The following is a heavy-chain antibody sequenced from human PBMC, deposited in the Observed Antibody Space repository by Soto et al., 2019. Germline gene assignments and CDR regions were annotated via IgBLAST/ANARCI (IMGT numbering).Heavy chain of an antibody. CDR2: VYYSGRT. V-gene: IGHV4-59*02. CDR3: ARPETPGIHHFAY. Sequence: EAFWVRSSGTGDSVSRCYWRGWRQPLGKGLECMGYVYYSGRTNYNPSLKSRVTISVETSKNQISLRLKSVTAADTAVYYCARPETPGIHHFAYSGQGSLVTVS. CDR1: GDSVSRCY. J-gene: IGHJ4*02. D-gene: IGHD6-13*01.